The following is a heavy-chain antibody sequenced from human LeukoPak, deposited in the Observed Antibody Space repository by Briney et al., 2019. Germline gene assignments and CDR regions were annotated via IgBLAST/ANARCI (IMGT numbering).Heavy chain of an antibody. CDR3: ARGAGWWDY. Sequence: SETLSLTCTVSGGPISSHYWSWIRQPPGEGLEWIGYISYSGRINYNPSLKSRVTLSLDTSKNQFSLTLTSVTAADTAMYYCARGAGWWDYWGQGTLVTVSS. CDR2: ISYSGRI. CDR1: GGPISSHY. D-gene: IGHD2-15*01. V-gene: IGHV4-59*11. J-gene: IGHJ4*02.